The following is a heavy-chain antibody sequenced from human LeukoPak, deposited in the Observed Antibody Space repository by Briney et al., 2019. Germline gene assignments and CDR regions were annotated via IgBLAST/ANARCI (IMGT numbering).Heavy chain of an antibody. J-gene: IGHJ3*02. CDR2: IYSGGST. V-gene: IGHV3-53*01. Sequence: PGGSLRLSCAASGFTVSSNYMSWVRQAPGKGLEWVSVIYSGGSTYYADSVKGRFTISRDNSKNTLYLQMNSLRAEDTAVYYCARMTYYYDSSGYPDAFDIWGKGQWSPSLQ. CDR3: ARMTYYYDSSGYPDAFDI. D-gene: IGHD3-22*01. CDR1: GFTVSSNY.